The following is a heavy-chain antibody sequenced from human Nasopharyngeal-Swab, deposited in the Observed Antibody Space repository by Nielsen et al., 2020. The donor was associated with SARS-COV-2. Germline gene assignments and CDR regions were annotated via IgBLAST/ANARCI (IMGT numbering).Heavy chain of an antibody. CDR3: ARDGGYCSSTSCYAGNYYYYYGMDV. Sequence: GESLKISCAASGFTFSSYWMHWVRQAPGKGLVWVSRINSDGSSTSYADSVKGRFTISRDNAKNTLYLQMNSLRAEDTAVYYCARDGGYCSSTSCYAGNYYYYYGMDVWGQGTTVTVSS. D-gene: IGHD2-2*01. CDR1: GFTFSSYW. CDR2: INSDGSST. J-gene: IGHJ6*02. V-gene: IGHV3-74*01.